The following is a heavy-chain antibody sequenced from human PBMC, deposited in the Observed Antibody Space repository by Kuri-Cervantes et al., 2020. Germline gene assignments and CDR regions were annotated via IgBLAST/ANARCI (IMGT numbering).Heavy chain of an antibody. V-gene: IGHV3-9*01. CDR2: ISWNSGSI. CDR1: GFTFSSFG. CDR3: AKGGSGSYYNVEGYYYMDV. Sequence: GGSLRLSCAASGFTFSSFGMHWVRQAPGKGLEWVSGISWNSGSIGYADSVKGRFTISRDNAKNSLYLRMNSLRAEDTALYYCAKGGSGSYYNVEGYYYMDVWGKGTTVTVSS. J-gene: IGHJ6*03. D-gene: IGHD3-10*01.